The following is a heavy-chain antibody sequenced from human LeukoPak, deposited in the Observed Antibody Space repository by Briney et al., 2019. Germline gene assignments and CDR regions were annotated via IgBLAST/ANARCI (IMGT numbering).Heavy chain of an antibody. D-gene: IGHD1-26*01. J-gene: IGHJ4*02. CDR3: ARHGGGGESYPRVFDY. CDR2: IYYSGST. Sequence: SETLSLTCTASGDSISPYYWSWIRQPPGKGLEWIGYIYYSGSTNYNPSLKSRVIISVDTSKNQFSLKLNSVTAADTAMYYCARHGGGGESYPRVFDYWGRGNLVTVSS. V-gene: IGHV4-59*08. CDR1: GDSISPYY.